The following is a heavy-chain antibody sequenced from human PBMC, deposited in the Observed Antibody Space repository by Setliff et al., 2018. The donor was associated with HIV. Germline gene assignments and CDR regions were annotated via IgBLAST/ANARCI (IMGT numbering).Heavy chain of an antibody. V-gene: IGHV4-30-4*08. Sequence: SSETLSLTCTVSGGSISSGDYYWSWIRQPPGKGLEWIGYIYNSGTTYYNPSLKSRVTISLDTSRNQFSLKLSSVTAADTAVYYCECYNSDDGYFDNWGQGALVTVSS. CDR2: IYNSGTT. J-gene: IGHJ4*02. CDR3: ECYNSDDGYFDN. D-gene: IGHD2-8*01. CDR1: GGSISSGDYY.